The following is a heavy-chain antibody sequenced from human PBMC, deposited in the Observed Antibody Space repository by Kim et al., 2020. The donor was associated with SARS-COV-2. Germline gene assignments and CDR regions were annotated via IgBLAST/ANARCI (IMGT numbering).Heavy chain of an antibody. J-gene: IGHJ6*01. CDR3: AKGGYSYGPRYYGMDV. V-gene: IGHV3-30*18. D-gene: IGHD5-18*01. CDR2: ISYDGSNK. CDR1: GFTFSSYG. Sequence: GGSLRLSCAASGFTFSSYGMHWVRQAPGKGLEWVAVISYDGSNKYYADYVKGRFTIARDNSKNTLYLQMNSLRAEDTAVYYCAKGGYSYGPRYYGMDVWG.